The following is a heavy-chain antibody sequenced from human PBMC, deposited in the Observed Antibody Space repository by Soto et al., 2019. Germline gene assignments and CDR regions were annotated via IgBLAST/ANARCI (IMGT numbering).Heavy chain of an antibody. V-gene: IGHV3-30-3*01. Sequence: GGSLRLSCAASGFTFSSYAMHWVRQAPGKGLEWVAVISYDGSNKYYADSVKGRFTISRDNSKNTLYLQMNSLRAEDTAVYYCARDAPNDYGGDGPLFDYWGQGTLVTVSS. CDR2: ISYDGSNK. CDR3: ARDAPNDYGGDGPLFDY. CDR1: GFTFSSYA. D-gene: IGHD4-17*01. J-gene: IGHJ4*02.